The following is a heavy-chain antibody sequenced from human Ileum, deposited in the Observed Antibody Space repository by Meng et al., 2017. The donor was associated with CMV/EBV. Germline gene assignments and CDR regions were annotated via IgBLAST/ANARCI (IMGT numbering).Heavy chain of an antibody. D-gene: IGHD3-9*01. CDR1: GASIRSYC. Sequence: VRLQEAGPGLVKPPETLSLTCSVSGASIRSYCWSWIRQPAGKGLEWIGRFTARGNTNYNPSLKSRVTMSLDTSLNQFSLRLNSVTAADTAVYYCARDVIRDDTGSWFDPWGQGTLVTVSS. J-gene: IGHJ5*02. V-gene: IGHV4-4*07. CDR3: ARDVIRDDTGSWFDP. CDR2: FTARGNT.